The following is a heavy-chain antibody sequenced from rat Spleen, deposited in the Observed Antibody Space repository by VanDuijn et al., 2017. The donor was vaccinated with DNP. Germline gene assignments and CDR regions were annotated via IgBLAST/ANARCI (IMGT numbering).Heavy chain of an antibody. J-gene: IGHJ2*01. CDR1: GFIFSDYY. CDR2: IFFDGSGT. CDR3: ARSTTGIKGFYFDY. D-gene: IGHD1-9*01. Sequence: EVQLVESGGGLVQPGRSLKLSCAASGFIFSDYYMAWVRQAPKKGLEWVATIFFDGSGTYYGDSVKGRFTISRDSAENTVYLQMNSLRSEDTATYYCARSTTGIKGFYFDYWGQGVMVTVSS. V-gene: IGHV5S10*01.